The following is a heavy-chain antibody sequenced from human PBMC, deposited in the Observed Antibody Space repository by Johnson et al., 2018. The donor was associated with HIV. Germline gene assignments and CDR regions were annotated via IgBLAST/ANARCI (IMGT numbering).Heavy chain of an antibody. CDR2: ISYDGSNK. CDR3: AQGGGSYYRSDAFDI. J-gene: IGHJ3*02. Sequence: QVQLVESGGGVVRPGRSLRLSCAASGFTFSSYGMHWVRQAPGKGLEWVAVISYDGSNKYYADSVKGRFTISRDNSKNTLYLQMNSLRAEDTAVYYCAQGGGSYYRSDAFDIWGQVTMVTVSS. V-gene: IGHV3-30*18. CDR1: GFTFSSYG. D-gene: IGHD1-26*01.